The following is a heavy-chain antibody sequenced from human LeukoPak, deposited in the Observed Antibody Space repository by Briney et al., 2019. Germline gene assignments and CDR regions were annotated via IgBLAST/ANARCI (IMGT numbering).Heavy chain of an antibody. CDR1: GFTFSSYA. Sequence: GGSLRLSCVASGFTFSSYAMSWVRQAPGKGLEWVSAISGSGGSTYYADSVKGRFTISRDNSKNTLYLQMNSLRAEDTAVYYCAKAYCTNGVCPPAFYYMDVWGKGTTVTVSS. CDR2: ISGSGGST. V-gene: IGHV3-23*01. J-gene: IGHJ6*03. CDR3: AKAYCTNGVCPPAFYYMDV. D-gene: IGHD2-8*01.